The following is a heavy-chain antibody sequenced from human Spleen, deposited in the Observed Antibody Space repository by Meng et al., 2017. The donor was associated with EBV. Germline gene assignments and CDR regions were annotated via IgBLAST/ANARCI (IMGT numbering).Heavy chain of an antibody. CDR3: AREGWTGGYFDY. CDR1: GFTFSSYG. D-gene: IGHD3-16*01. CDR2: ISYDGSNK. Sequence: VQLLESGGSLVQPGGSLRLSCAASGFTFSSYGMHWVRQAPGKGLEWVAVISYDGSNKYYADSVKGRFTISRDNSKNTLYLQMDSLRAEDTAVYYCAREGWTGGYFDYWGQGTLVTVSS. J-gene: IGHJ4*02. V-gene: IGHV3-30*03.